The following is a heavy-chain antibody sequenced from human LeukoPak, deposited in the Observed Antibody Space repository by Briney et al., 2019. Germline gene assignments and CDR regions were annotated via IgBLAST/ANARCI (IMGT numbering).Heavy chain of an antibody. V-gene: IGHV1-2*02. J-gene: IGHJ4*02. CDR1: GYTFTGYY. Sequence: ASVKVSCKASGYTFTGYYMHWVRQAPGQGLEWMGWINPNGGGTNYAQKFQGRVTMTRDTSISTAYMELSRLRSDDTAVYYCARAPLGRDVVVVAVYWGQGTLVTVSS. D-gene: IGHD2-15*01. CDR2: INPNGGGT. CDR3: ARAPLGRDVVVVAVY.